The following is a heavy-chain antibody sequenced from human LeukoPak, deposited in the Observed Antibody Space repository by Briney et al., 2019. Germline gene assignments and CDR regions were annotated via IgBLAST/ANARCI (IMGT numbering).Heavy chain of an antibody. CDR1: GFTFSSYA. J-gene: IGHJ4*02. CDR2: ISGSAHKI. CDR3: AGRPTGYSSGYIH. D-gene: IGHD5-18*01. Sequence: QTGGSLRLSCVASGFTFSSYAMSWVRQAPGKGLDWVSVISGSAHKIRYADSVKGRFTISRDNSENIVYLQMNNLRVEDTAVYYCAGRPTGYSSGYIHWGQGTLVTVSS. V-gene: IGHV3-23*01.